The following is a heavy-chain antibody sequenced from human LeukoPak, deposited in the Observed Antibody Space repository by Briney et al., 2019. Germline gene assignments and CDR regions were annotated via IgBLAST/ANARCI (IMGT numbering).Heavy chain of an antibody. V-gene: IGHV3-9*01. Sequence: GRSLRLSCAASGFTFDDYAMHWVRQAPGKGLEWVSGISWNSGSIGYADSVKGRFTISRDDAKNSLYLQMNSLRAEDTALYYCARVLMGLDAFDIWGQGTMVTVPS. CDR1: GFTFDDYA. D-gene: IGHD2-8*01. CDR2: ISWNSGSI. J-gene: IGHJ3*02. CDR3: ARVLMGLDAFDI.